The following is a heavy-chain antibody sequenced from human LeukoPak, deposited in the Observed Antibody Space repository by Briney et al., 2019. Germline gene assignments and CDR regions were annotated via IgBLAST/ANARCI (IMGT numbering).Heavy chain of an antibody. CDR3: ARLRVSGSVWFDP. CDR2: INPNSGGT. Sequence: ASVKVSCKAPGYTFTGYYMHWVRQAPGQGLEWMGWINPNSGGTNYAQKFQGRVTMTRDTSISTAYMELSRLRSDDTAVYYCARLRVSGSVWFDPWGQGTLVTVSS. D-gene: IGHD6-6*01. CDR1: GYTFTGYY. V-gene: IGHV1-2*02. J-gene: IGHJ5*02.